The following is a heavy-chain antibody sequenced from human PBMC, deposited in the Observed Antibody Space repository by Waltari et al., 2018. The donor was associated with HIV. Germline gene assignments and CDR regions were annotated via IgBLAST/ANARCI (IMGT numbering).Heavy chain of an antibody. Sequence: QLQLQESGPGLVKPSETLSLPCPVSGCSISSSSHYLGLFRQPPRTGMGWIGWLYYWGWIGQPPGKGLEWIGSIYYRGSTYYNPSLKSRVTISVDTSKNQFSLKLSSVTAADTAVYYCARHPRTNLDYGDYWGQGTLVTVSS. CDR2: IYYRGST. J-gene: IGHJ4*02. V-gene: IGHV4-39*01. CDR1: GCSISSSSHYLGLFRQPPRTGMGWIGWLYY. CDR3: ARHPRTNLDYGDY. D-gene: IGHD2-8*01.